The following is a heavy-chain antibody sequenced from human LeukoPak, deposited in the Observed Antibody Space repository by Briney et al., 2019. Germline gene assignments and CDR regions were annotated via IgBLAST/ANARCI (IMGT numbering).Heavy chain of an antibody. D-gene: IGHD6-13*01. J-gene: IGHJ3*02. Sequence: PGGALRLSCAASGFTFSSYSMNWVRQAPGKGREWVSYISSSSSTIYYADSVKGRFPISRDNAKNSLYLKMNSLRAEDTAVYYCARDSRSWSDDAFDIWGQGTMVTVSS. CDR1: GFTFSSYS. CDR3: ARDSRSWSDDAFDI. V-gene: IGHV3-48*04. CDR2: ISSSSSTI.